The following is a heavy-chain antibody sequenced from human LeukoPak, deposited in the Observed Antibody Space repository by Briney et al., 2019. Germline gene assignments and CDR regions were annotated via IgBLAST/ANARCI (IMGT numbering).Heavy chain of an antibody. CDR2: IFGSGDSP. J-gene: IGHJ4*02. V-gene: IGHV3-23*01. CDR3: GKTTVGYSSGQKPAWPVDY. CDR1: GFTFGSHA. Sequence: GGSLRLSCEASGFTFGSHAMYWVRQAPGKGLELVAGIFGSGDSPHYADSVKGRFTISRDNSQNTVYLQINSLRAEDTAVYYCGKTTVGYSSGQKPAWPVDYWGQGTLVTVSS. D-gene: IGHD5-18*01.